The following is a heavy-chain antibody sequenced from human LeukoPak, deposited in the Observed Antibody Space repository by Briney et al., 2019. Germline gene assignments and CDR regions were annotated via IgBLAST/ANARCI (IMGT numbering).Heavy chain of an antibody. V-gene: IGHV5-51*01. J-gene: IGHJ3*02. CDR2: ILPGDSDT. Sequence: GESLKISCKASGYRFSDYWVAWVRQVPGKGLEWLGFILPGDSDTRYSPSFRGQVTISADKSIATVYLQWNSLKASDTAMYYCARQGAGVSHYDDTGHPRGAFDIWGRGTMVTVSS. CDR3: ARQGAGVSHYDDTGHPRGAFDI. CDR1: GYRFSDYW. D-gene: IGHD3-22*01.